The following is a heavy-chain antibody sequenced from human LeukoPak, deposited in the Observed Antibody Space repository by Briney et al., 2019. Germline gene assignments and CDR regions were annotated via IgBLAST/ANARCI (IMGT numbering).Heavy chain of an antibody. J-gene: IGHJ4*02. D-gene: IGHD3-22*01. CDR2: INPNSGGT. V-gene: IGHV1-2*02. CDR3: ARASYYYDSSGYPGYYFDY. Sequence: ASVKVSCKASGYTFTGYYMHWVRQAPGQGLEWMGWINPNSGGTNYAQKFQGRVNTTRDTSISTAYMEVSRLRSDDTAVYYCARASYYYDSSGYPGYYFDYWGQGTLVTVSS. CDR1: GYTFTGYY.